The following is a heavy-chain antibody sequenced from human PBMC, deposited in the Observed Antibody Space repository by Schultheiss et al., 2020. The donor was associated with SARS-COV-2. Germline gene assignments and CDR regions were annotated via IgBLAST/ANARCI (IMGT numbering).Heavy chain of an antibody. CDR2: IFTSGST. D-gene: IGHD6-19*01. Sequence: SETLSLTCTVSGGSISSYYWSWIRQPAGKGLEWIGGIFTSGSTNNNPSLKSRVTISVDTSKNQFSLKLSSVTAADTAVYYCARHLGQWLVPYWYFDLWGRGTLVTVSS. CDR1: GGSISSYY. CDR3: ARHLGQWLVPYWYFDL. V-gene: IGHV4-4*07. J-gene: IGHJ2*01.